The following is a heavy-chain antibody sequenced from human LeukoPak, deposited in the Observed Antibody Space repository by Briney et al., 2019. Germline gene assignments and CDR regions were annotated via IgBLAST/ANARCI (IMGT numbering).Heavy chain of an antibody. D-gene: IGHD6-19*01. V-gene: IGHV4-61*01. Sequence: PPETLSLTCTVSGGSVSSGSYYWSWIRQPPGKGLEWIGYIYYSGSTNYNPSLKSRVTISVDTSKNQFSLKLSSVTAADTAVYYCARVLPYSSGLDYWGQGTLVTVSS. CDR1: GGSVSSGSYY. CDR3: ARVLPYSSGLDY. J-gene: IGHJ4*02. CDR2: IYYSGST.